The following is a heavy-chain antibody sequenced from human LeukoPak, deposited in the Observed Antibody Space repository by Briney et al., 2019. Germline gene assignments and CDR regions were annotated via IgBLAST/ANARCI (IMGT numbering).Heavy chain of an antibody. Sequence: SETLSLTCAVSGGSISSGGYSWSWIRQPPGKGLEWIGYIYHSGSTYYNPSLKSRVTISVDRSKNQFSLKLSSVTAADTAVYYCARYCGDDCKLYYFDYWGQGTLVTVSS. CDR3: ARYCGDDCKLYYFDY. J-gene: IGHJ4*02. CDR2: IYHSGST. V-gene: IGHV4-30-2*01. D-gene: IGHD2-21*02. CDR1: GGSISSGGYS.